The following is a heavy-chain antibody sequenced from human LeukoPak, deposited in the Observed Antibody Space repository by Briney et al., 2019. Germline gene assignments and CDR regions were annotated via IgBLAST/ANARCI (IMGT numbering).Heavy chain of an antibody. J-gene: IGHJ6*03. Sequence: TGGSLRLSCAASGFTFSSYAMHWVRQAPGKGLEWVAVISYDGSNKYYADSVKGRFTISRDNSKDTLYLQMNSLRAEDTAVYYCARANIFILGNYYYYYMDVWGKGTTVTVSS. D-gene: IGHD3-9*01. CDR2: ISYDGSNK. CDR3: ARANIFILGNYYYYYMDV. CDR1: GFTFSSYA. V-gene: IGHV3-30*04.